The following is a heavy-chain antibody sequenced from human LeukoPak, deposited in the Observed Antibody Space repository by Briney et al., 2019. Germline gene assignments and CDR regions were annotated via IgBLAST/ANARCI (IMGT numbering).Heavy chain of an antibody. D-gene: IGHD2-15*01. V-gene: IGHV3-7*04. J-gene: IGHJ4*02. CDR3: AGGAIVVVY. CDR1: GLTFSSYW. Sequence: GGSLRLSCAASGLTFSSYWMSWVRQAPGKGLEWVANIKQDGSEKYYVDSVKGRFTISRDNAKNSLYLQMNSLRAEDTAVYYCAGGAIVVVYWGQGTLVTVSS. CDR2: IKQDGSEK.